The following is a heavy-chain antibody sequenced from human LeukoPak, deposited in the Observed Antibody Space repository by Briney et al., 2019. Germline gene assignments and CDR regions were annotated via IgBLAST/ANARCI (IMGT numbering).Heavy chain of an antibody. CDR3: ARGRYSSSP. V-gene: IGHV4-59*01. Sequence: PSETLSLTCTVSGGSISSYYWSWIRQSPGKGLEWIGYIHYSGSTNYNPSLKSRVTISVDTSKNQFSLKLSSVTAADTAVYYCARGRYSSSPWGQGALVTVSS. CDR1: GGSISSYY. CDR2: IHYSGST. J-gene: IGHJ4*02. D-gene: IGHD6-6*01.